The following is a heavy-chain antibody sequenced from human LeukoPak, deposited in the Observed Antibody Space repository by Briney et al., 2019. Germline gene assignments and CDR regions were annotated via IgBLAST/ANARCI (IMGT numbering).Heavy chain of an antibody. Sequence: SETLSLTCTVSGGSVSSYSWSWIRQPPGKGLEWIGYFYYSGSTNYNPSLKSRVTISVDTSKSQFSLNLTSVTAADTAVYYCATGSYEGGFDNWGQGTLVIVSS. CDR1: GGSVSSYS. V-gene: IGHV4-59*08. J-gene: IGHJ4*02. D-gene: IGHD5-12*01. CDR2: FYYSGST. CDR3: ATGSYEGGFDN.